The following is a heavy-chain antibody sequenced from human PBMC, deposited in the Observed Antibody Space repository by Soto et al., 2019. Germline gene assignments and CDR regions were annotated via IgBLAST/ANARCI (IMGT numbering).Heavy chain of an antibody. CDR1: GGTFSSYA. Sequence: QVQLVQSGAEVKKPGSSVKVSCKASGGTFSSYAISWVRQAPGQGLEWMGGIIPIFGTENYAQKFQGRVTLTADKSTTTAYMEPGSLGSEDTAVYYWASPTRESVPPARDDYYGMDVWGQGTTVTVSS. CDR2: IIPIFGTE. J-gene: IGHJ6*02. CDR3: ASPTRESVPPARDDYYGMDV. V-gene: IGHV1-69*06. D-gene: IGHD3-10*01.